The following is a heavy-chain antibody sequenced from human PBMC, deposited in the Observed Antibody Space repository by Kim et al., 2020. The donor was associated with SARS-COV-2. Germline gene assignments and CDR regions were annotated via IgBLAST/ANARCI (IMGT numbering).Heavy chain of an antibody. CDR1: GFTFSSYA. Sequence: GGSLRLSCSASGFTFSSYAMSWVRQAPGKGLEWVSAISGSGGSTYYADSVKGRFTISRDNSKNTLYLQMNSLRAEDTAVYYCAKGVGADLDAFDIWGQGTMVTVSS. D-gene: IGHD1-26*01. CDR3: AKGVGADLDAFDI. J-gene: IGHJ3*02. CDR2: ISGSGGST. V-gene: IGHV3-23*01.